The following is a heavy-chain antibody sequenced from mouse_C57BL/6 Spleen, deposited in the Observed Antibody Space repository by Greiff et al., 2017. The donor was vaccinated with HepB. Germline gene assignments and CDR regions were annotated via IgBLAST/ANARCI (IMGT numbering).Heavy chain of an antibody. CDR1: GYTFTSYG. J-gene: IGHJ4*01. CDR3: ARSITTVVEDAMDY. Sequence: VQLQQSGAELARPGASVKLSCKASGYTFTSYGISWVKQSTGQGLEWIGEIYPRSGNTYYNEKFKGKATLTADKSSSTAYMELRSLTSEDSAVYFCARSITTVVEDAMDYWGQGTSVTVSS. CDR2: IYPRSGNT. V-gene: IGHV1-81*01. D-gene: IGHD1-1*01.